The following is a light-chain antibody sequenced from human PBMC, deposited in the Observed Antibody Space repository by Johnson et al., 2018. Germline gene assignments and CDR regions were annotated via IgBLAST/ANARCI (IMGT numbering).Light chain of an antibody. CDR1: SSNIGNNY. CDR3: GTWGSSLSAGNV. V-gene: IGLV1-51*02. CDR2: ENN. Sequence: QSVLTQPPSVSAAPGQKVTISCSGSSSNIGNNYVSWYQQLPGTAPKLLIYENNKRPSGIPDRFSGSKSDTSATLGITGLQTGDEADYYCGTWGSSLSAGNVFGTGTKVTVL. J-gene: IGLJ1*01.